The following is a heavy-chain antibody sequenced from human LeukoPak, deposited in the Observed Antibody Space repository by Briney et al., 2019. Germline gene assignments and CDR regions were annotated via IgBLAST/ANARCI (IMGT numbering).Heavy chain of an antibody. D-gene: IGHD6-19*01. CDR3: ARSYSSGWRYFDY. J-gene: IGHJ4*02. CDR1: GFTFSSYA. CDR2: ISYDGSNK. Sequence: GRSLRLSCAASGFTFSSYAMHWVHQAPGRGLEWVAVISYDGSNKYYADSVKGRFTISRDNSKNTLYLQMNSLRAEDTAVYYCARSYSSGWRYFDYWGQGTLVTVSS. V-gene: IGHV3-30-3*01.